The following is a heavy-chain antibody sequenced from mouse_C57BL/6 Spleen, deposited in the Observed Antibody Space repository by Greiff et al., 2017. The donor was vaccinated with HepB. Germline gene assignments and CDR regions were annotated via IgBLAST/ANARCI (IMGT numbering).Heavy chain of an antibody. Sequence: EVQLVESGGGLVKPGGSLKLSCAASGFTFSDYGMHWVRQAPEKGLEWVAYISSGSSTIYYADTVKGRFTISRDNAKNTLYLQMTSLRSEDTAMYYCARTVYGNYYFDYWGQGTTLTVSS. CDR1: GFTFSDYG. D-gene: IGHD2-10*02. CDR3: ARTVYGNYYFDY. CDR2: ISSGSSTI. V-gene: IGHV5-17*01. J-gene: IGHJ2*01.